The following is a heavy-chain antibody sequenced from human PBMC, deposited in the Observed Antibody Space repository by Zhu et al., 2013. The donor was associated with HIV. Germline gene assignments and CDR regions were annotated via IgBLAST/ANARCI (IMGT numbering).Heavy chain of an antibody. D-gene: IGHD3-16*01. Sequence: QVQLVQSGAEVKKPGASVKVSCKASGYTFTGYYMHWVRQAPGQGLEWMGWINPNSGGTNYAQKFQGRVTMTRDTSISTAYMELSRLRSDDTAVYYCARVKSRYDYVGGFLVVDYWGQGTLVTSPX. CDR2: INPNSGGT. CDR1: GYTFTGYY. V-gene: IGHV1-2*02. CDR3: ARVKSRYDYVGGFLVVDY. J-gene: IGHJ4*02.